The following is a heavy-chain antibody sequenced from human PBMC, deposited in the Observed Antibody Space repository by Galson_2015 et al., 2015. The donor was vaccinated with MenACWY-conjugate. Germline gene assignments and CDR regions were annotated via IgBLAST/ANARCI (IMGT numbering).Heavy chain of an antibody. V-gene: IGHV4-39*01. CDR3: ARHDRTAPARSGAFDI. D-gene: IGHD2-2*01. Sequence: YSGSTYYNSSLKSRVTISVDTSKNQFSLNLSSVTAADTAMYYCARHDRTAPARSGAFDIWGRGTMVTVSS. CDR2: YSGST. J-gene: IGHJ3*02.